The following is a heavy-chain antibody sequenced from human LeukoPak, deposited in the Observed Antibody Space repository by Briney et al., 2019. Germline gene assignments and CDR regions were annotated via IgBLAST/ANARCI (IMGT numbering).Heavy chain of an antibody. D-gene: IGHD5-12*01. CDR2: IYYSGST. J-gene: IGHJ4*02. Sequence: SETLSLTCTVSGGSISSYYWSWLRQPPGKGLGWIEYIYYSGSTTYNPSPKSRVTISVDTSKNEFSLKLSSVTAADTAVYYCARHGYSGYEFDYWGQGTLVTVSS. CDR1: GGSISSYY. CDR3: ARHGYSGYEFDY. V-gene: IGHV4-59*08.